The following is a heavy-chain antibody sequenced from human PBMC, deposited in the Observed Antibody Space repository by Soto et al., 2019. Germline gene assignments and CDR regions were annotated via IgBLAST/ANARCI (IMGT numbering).Heavy chain of an antibody. CDR1: GYTFTSYG. D-gene: IGHD6-13*01. CDR2: ISAYNGNT. V-gene: IGHV1-18*01. CDR3: ARGRWGGIAETMDFDY. Sequence: QVQLVQSGAEVKKPGASVKVSCKASGYTFTSYGISWVRQAPGQGLEWMGWISAYNGNTNYAQKLQGRVTMTTDTYTSTAYMELRSLRTDDTAVYYCARGRWGGIAETMDFDYWGQGTLVTVSS. J-gene: IGHJ4*02.